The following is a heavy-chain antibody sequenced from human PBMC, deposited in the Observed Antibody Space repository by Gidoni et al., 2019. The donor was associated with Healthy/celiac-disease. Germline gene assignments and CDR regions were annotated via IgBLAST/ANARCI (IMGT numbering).Heavy chain of an antibody. CDR1: GFTFSSYG. D-gene: IGHD6-19*01. CDR3: ARDRLQWLVTGAFDI. Sequence: VQLVESGGGVVQPGRSLRLSCAASGFTFSSYGMHWVRQAPGKGLEWVAVIWYDGSNKYYADSVKGRFTISRDNSKNTLYLQMNSLRAEDTAVYYCARDRLQWLVTGAFDIWGQGTMVTVSS. CDR2: IWYDGSNK. J-gene: IGHJ3*02. V-gene: IGHV3-33*01.